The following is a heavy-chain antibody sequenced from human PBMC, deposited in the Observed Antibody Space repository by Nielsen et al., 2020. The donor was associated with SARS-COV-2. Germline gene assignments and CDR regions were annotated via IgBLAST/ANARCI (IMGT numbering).Heavy chain of an antibody. CDR3: AKRRGVFMITRGGRGALDV. D-gene: IGHD3-16*01. V-gene: IGHV3-30*18. CDR2: ISYEGSKK. J-gene: IGHJ6*02. Sequence: GESLKISCTASGFNFNNYGFNWVRQAPGKGLEWVASISYEGSKKYYADSLEGRFTISTDFSRHTVYLQMNSLRVDDTAIYYCAKRRGVFMITRGGRGALDVWGQGTTVTVSS. CDR1: GFNFNNYG.